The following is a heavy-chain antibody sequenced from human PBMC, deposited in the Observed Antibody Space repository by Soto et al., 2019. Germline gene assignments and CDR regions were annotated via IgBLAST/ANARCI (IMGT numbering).Heavy chain of an antibody. D-gene: IGHD7-27*01. CDR1: GFTFGSYA. V-gene: IGHV3-23*01. J-gene: IGHJ4*02. CDR2: ISYSGDNK. Sequence: GGSLRLSCASSGFTFGSYAMSWVRQAPGKGLEYVATISYSGDNKYYPDSVKGRFTISRDNSKNTLYLQMNSLRAEDTAVYYCAKVAHNWGIDYRGQGTLVTVSS. CDR3: AKVAHNWGIDY.